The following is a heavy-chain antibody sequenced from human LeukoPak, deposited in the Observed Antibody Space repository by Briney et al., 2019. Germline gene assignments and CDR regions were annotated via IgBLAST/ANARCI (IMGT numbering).Heavy chain of an antibody. CDR3: ARGGIQLWLYVLDY. Sequence: SETLSLTCTVSGGSISSYYWSWIRQPPGKGLEWIGYIYYSGSANYNPSLKSRVTISVDTSKTQFSLKLSSVTAADTAVYYCARGGIQLWLYVLDYWGQGTLVTVSS. CDR2: IYYSGSA. V-gene: IGHV4-59*01. D-gene: IGHD5-18*01. CDR1: GGSISSYY. J-gene: IGHJ4*02.